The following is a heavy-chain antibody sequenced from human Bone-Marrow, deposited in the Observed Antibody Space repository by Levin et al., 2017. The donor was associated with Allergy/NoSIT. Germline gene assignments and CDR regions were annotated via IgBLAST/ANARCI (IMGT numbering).Heavy chain of an antibody. D-gene: IGHD6-13*01. Sequence: GGSLRLSCAASGFTFSSYAMNWVRQAPGKGLEWVSTVSGSGSRTDYAESVKGRFTISRDNSKNTMYLQMNSLRAEDTAIYYCARDLAALVVAETDGDYWGQGTLVTVSS. V-gene: IGHV3-23*01. CDR1: GFTFSSYA. J-gene: IGHJ4*02. CDR2: VSGSGSRT. CDR3: ARDLAALVVAETDGDY.